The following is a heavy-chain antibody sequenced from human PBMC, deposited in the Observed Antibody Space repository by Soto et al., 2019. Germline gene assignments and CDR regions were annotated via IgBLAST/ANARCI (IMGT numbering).Heavy chain of an antibody. Sequence: GXSLRLSCAASRXTLRNYGVNWVREAPGKGLEWFSTTGGSGDKYYPDSVKGRFTTSRDKYKNTVYLEIITLRAEDTAVYYCATSGHCGGLRCSSFDMWGQGTVVPVSS. CDR2: TGGSGDK. D-gene: IGHD2-21*01. CDR3: ATSGHCGGLRCSSFDM. V-gene: IGHV3-23*01. J-gene: IGHJ3*02. CDR1: RXTLRNYG.